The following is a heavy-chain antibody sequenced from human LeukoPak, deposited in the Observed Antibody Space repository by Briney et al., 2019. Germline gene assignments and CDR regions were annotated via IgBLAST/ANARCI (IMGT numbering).Heavy chain of an antibody. CDR2: IYYSGST. D-gene: IGHD2-15*01. Sequence: PSETLSLTCTASGGSISSYYWSWIRQPPGKGLEWIGYIYYSGSTNYNPSLKSRVTISVDTSKNQFSLKLSSVTAADTAVYYCARDSPYCSGGSCFENWFDPWGQGTLVTVSS. CDR1: GGSISSYY. J-gene: IGHJ5*02. V-gene: IGHV4-59*01. CDR3: ARDSPYCSGGSCFENWFDP.